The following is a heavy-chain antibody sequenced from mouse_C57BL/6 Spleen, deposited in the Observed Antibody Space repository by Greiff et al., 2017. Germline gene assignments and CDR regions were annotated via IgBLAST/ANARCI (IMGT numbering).Heavy chain of an antibody. V-gene: IGHV14-3*01. D-gene: IGHD2-5*01. J-gene: IGHJ4*01. Sequence: VQLKESVAELVRPGASVKLSCTASGFNIKNTYMHWVKQRPEQGLEWIGRIDPANGNTKYAPKFQGKATITADTSSNTAYLQLSSLTSEDTAIYYCASRDYSNSYAMDYWGQGTSVTVSS. CDR2: IDPANGNT. CDR3: ASRDYSNSYAMDY. CDR1: GFNIKNTY.